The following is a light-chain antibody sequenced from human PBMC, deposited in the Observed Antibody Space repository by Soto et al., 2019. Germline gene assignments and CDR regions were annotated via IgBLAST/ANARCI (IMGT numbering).Light chain of an antibody. CDR1: QSVGSNY. Sequence: EIVLMQSPGTLSLSPGERATLSCRASQSVGSNYLAWYQQKPGQAPKMLIYWASTRESGVPDRFSGSGSGTNFTLTVSSLQAEDVAVYYCQQYRSSPFTFGPGTKVDIK. CDR3: QQYRSSPFT. CDR2: WAS. J-gene: IGKJ3*01. V-gene: IGKV3-20*01.